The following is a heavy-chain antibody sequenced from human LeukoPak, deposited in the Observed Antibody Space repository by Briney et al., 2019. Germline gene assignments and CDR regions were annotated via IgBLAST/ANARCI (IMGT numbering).Heavy chain of an antibody. V-gene: IGHV1-46*01. J-gene: IGHJ4*02. CDR1: GYTFTNDY. Sequence: ASVKVSCKASGYTFTNDYMYWVRQAPGQGLEWMGLINPSGTGTNYAQKFRGRVTLTRDTSTTTVYMELSSLRSEDTAVYYCAREEHGGYFDYWGQGYPVTVSS. D-gene: IGHD2-15*01. CDR3: AREEHGGYFDY. CDR2: INPSGTGT.